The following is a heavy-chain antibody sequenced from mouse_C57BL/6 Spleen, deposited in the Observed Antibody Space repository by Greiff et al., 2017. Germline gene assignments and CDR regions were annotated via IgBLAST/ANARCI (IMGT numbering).Heavy chain of an antibody. CDR3: ARSPSTVVDFFDY. CDR1: GYTFTDYN. Sequence: VHLHQSGPELVKPGASVKMSCKASGYTFTDYNMHWVKQSHGKSLEWIGYINPNNGGTSYNQKFKGKATLTVNKSSSTAYMELRSLTSEDSAVYYCARSPSTVVDFFDYWGQGTTLTVSS. J-gene: IGHJ2*01. V-gene: IGHV1-22*01. D-gene: IGHD1-1*01. CDR2: INPNNGGT.